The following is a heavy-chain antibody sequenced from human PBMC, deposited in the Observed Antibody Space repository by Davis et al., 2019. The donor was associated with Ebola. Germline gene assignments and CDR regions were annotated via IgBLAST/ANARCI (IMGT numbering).Heavy chain of an antibody. CDR2: ISYDGSNK. V-gene: IGHV3-30-3*01. Sequence: PGGSLRLSCAASGFTFSSYAMHWVRQAPGKGLEWVAVISYDGSNKYYADSVKGRFTISRDNSKNTLYLQMNSLRAEDTAVYYCIMTYSSGWYASYYGMDVWGQGTTVTVSS. CDR1: GFTFSSYA. D-gene: IGHD6-19*01. CDR3: IMTYSSGWYASYYGMDV. J-gene: IGHJ6*02.